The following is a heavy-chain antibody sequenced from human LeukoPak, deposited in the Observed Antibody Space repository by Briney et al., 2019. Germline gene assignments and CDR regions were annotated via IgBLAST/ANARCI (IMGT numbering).Heavy chain of an antibody. Sequence: PSETLSLICTVSGDSVSSYYWTWIRQPAGKGLEWIGRIYSSGTTHYNPSLKSRVTMSVDTSKNQFTLKLSSVTAADTAVYYCAREGSSRPFDYWGQGTLVTVSS. V-gene: IGHV4-4*07. CDR2: IYSSGTT. CDR3: AREGSSRPFDY. CDR1: GDSVSSYY. D-gene: IGHD1-26*01. J-gene: IGHJ4*02.